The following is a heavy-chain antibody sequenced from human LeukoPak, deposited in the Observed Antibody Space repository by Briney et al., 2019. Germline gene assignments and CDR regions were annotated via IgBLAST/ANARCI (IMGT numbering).Heavy chain of an antibody. CDR2: INPDGNKK. D-gene: IGHD5-18*01. Sequence: GGSLKLSCAASGFTFSDYYMSWIRQAPGKGLGWVASINPDGNKKYSADSAKGRFTISRDNAENSLYLQMNSLRVEDTAFYYCARDLAYSRLDYWGQGMLVTVSS. J-gene: IGHJ4*02. CDR3: ARDLAYSRLDY. CDR1: GFTFSDYY. V-gene: IGHV3-7*01.